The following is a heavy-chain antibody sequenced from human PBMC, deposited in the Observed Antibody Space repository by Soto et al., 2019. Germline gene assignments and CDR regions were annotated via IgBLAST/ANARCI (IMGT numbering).Heavy chain of an antibody. D-gene: IGHD4-17*01. Sequence: QVQLVESGGGVVQPGRSLRLSCAASGFTFSSYAMHWARQAPGKGLEWVAVISYDGSNKYYADSVKGRFTISRDNSKNTLYLQMNSLRAEDTAVYYCARSTTVTTAASDYWGQGTLVTVSS. CDR2: ISYDGSNK. J-gene: IGHJ4*02. CDR3: ARSTTVTTAASDY. CDR1: GFTFSSYA. V-gene: IGHV3-30-3*01.